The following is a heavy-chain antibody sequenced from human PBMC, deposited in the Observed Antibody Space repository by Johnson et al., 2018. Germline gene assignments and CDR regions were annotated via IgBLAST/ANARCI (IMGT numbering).Heavy chain of an antibody. CDR1: GFTFSSYA. V-gene: IGHV3-23*04. J-gene: IGHJ6*03. CDR3: AKANTEPRSGGYVKGYYYYDMDV. D-gene: IGHD6-19*01. Sequence: VQLVESGGGLVQPGGSLRLSCAASGFTFSSYAMSWVRQAPGKGLEWVSAISGSGGSTYYADSVKGRFTISRDNSKNKLNQQMNSLRAEDTAVYYWAKANTEPRSGGYVKGYYYYDMDVWGKGTTVTVSS. CDR2: ISGSGGST.